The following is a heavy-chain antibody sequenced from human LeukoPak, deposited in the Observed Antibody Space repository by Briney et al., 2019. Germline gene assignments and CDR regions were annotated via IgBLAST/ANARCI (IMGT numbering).Heavy chain of an antibody. CDR1: GGSISSGGYY. D-gene: IGHD2-21*02. J-gene: IGHJ3*02. CDR2: IYYSGST. CDR3: ARAHVVVTAADAFDI. Sequence: SETLSLTCTVSGGSISSGGYYWSWIRQHPGKGLEWIGYIYYSGSTYYNPSLKSRVTISVDTSKNQFSLKLSSVTAADTAVYYCARAHVVVTAADAFDIWGQGTMVTVSS. V-gene: IGHV4-31*03.